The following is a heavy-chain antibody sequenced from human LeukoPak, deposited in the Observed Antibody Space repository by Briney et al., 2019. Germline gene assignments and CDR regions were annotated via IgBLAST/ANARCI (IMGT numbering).Heavy chain of an antibody. V-gene: IGHV1-69*05. D-gene: IGHD3-22*01. Sequence: SVKVSCKASGGTFSSYAISWVRQAPGQGLEWMGGIIPIFGTANYAQKFQGRVTITTDESTSTAYMEPSSLRSEDTAVYYCACAYYYDSSGEFDYWGQGTLVTVSS. CDR2: IIPIFGTA. CDR3: ACAYYYDSSGEFDY. CDR1: GGTFSSYA. J-gene: IGHJ4*02.